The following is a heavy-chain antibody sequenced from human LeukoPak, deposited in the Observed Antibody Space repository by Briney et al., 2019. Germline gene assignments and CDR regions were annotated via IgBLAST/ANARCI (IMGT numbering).Heavy chain of an antibody. CDR1: GLSVSSNF. V-gene: IGHV3-53*01. J-gene: IGHJ4*02. D-gene: IGHD6-19*01. Sequence: GGSLRLSCAATGLSVSSNFMSWVRQAPGKGLEWVSVIYGGGSTYYADSVKGRFTISRDTPKNTLYLQMNSLRVEDTAVYYCASWPVGWYGEDSWGQGALVTVSS. CDR3: ASWPVGWYGEDS. CDR2: IYGGGST.